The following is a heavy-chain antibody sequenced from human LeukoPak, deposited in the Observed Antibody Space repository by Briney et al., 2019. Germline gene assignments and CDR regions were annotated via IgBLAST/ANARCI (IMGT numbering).Heavy chain of an antibody. CDR1: GFPFSSYA. D-gene: IGHD6-13*01. Sequence: GGSLRLSWAASGFPFSSYAMRWVGQAPGQGLELVSAISGSGGSTYYADSVKGRFTISRDNSKNTLYLQMNSLRAEDTAVYYCAKALRDSSSWSDDAFDIWGQGTMVTVSS. J-gene: IGHJ3*02. CDR2: ISGSGGST. V-gene: IGHV3-23*01. CDR3: AKALRDSSSWSDDAFDI.